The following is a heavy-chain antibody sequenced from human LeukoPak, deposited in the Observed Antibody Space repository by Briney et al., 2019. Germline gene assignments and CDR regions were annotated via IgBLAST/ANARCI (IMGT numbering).Heavy chain of an antibody. Sequence: ASVKVSCKASGYTFTSYGISWVRQAPGQGLEWMGWISAYNGNTNYAQKLQGRVTMTTDTSTSTAYMELRSLRSDDTAVYYCARASHTIAYCGGDCYPSDIWGQGTMVTVSS. CDR3: ARASHTIAYCGGDCYPSDI. D-gene: IGHD2-21*02. J-gene: IGHJ3*02. V-gene: IGHV1-18*01. CDR2: ISAYNGNT. CDR1: GYTFTSYG.